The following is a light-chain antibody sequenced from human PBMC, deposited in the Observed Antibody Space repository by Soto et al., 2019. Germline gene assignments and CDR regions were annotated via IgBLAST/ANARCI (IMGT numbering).Light chain of an antibody. J-gene: IGKJ1*01. CDR3: QQYSTYLWT. Sequence: DIQMTQSPSTLSASVGDRVTMTCRASQSIRTWLAWYQQKPGKAPRLLMYQASSLKSGVPSRFSGSGSETYFTLTITSLQPDDPATYFCQQYSTYLWTFGQGTKVDVK. CDR2: QAS. CDR1: QSIRTW. V-gene: IGKV1-5*03.